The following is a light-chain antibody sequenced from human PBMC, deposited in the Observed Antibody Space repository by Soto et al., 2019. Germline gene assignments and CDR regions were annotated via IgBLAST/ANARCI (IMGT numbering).Light chain of an antibody. Sequence: ELVLPQYPVPLSPSSGERATLSLRARQSVGNNLVWYQQRPGQTPRLLIYDASDRATGIPARFSGSGSETDFTLTIINLEAEDFSVYYCQQRSYWRTFGGGTKVDI. V-gene: IGKV3-11*01. J-gene: IGKJ4*01. CDR1: QSVGNN. CDR3: QQRSYWRT. CDR2: DAS.